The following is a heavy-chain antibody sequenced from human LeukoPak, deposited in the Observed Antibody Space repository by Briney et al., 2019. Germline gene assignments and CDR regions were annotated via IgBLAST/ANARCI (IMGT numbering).Heavy chain of an antibody. CDR2: IKKDGSEK. D-gene: IGHD2-2*01. V-gene: IGHV3-7*03. CDR1: GFTFSSYW. CDR3: AKSSDGSTSFDQ. Sequence: AGGSLRLSCAASGFTFSSYWMSWVRQAPGKGLEWVANIKKDGSEKYYVDSVKGRFTISRDNAETSLYLQINSLRAEDMALYYCAKSSDGSTSFDQWGQGTLVTVSS. J-gene: IGHJ4*02.